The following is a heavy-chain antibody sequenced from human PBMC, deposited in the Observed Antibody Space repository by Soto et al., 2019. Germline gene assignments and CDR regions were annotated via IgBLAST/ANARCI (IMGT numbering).Heavy chain of an antibody. V-gene: IGHV3-30-3*01. Sequence: GGSLRLSCAASGFTFSSYAMHWVRQAPGKGLEWVAVISYDRSNKYYADSVKGRFTISRDNSKNTLYLQMNSLRAEDTAVYYCAREVVGASPDWFDPWGQGTLVTVSS. CDR2: ISYDRSNK. CDR1: GFTFSSYA. CDR3: AREVVGASPDWFDP. J-gene: IGHJ5*02. D-gene: IGHD1-26*01.